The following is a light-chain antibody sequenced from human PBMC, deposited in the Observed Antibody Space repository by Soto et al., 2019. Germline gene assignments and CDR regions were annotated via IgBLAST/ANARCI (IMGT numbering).Light chain of an antibody. CDR2: NNN. CDR3: AAWDDSLSGMV. V-gene: IGLV1-44*01. Sequence: QSVLTQPPSASGTPGQRVTISCSGSSSNIGSKIVNWYQQIPRTAHKLLIYNNNQRPSGVPDRFSGSKSGTSASLAISGLQYEDEANYYCAAWDDSLSGMVFGGGTKLTVL. CDR1: SSNIGSKI. J-gene: IGLJ2*01.